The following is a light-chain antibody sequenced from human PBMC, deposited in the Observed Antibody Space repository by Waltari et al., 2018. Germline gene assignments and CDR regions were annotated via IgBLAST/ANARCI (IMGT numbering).Light chain of an antibody. Sequence: EIVMTQSPATLSVSPGEAATLSCRHRQSLISRTFAWYQQKPGQAPRLLIYDTSTRATGIPARFSGSGSGTEFTLTISSLQSEDFATYYCQQYDYWPWTFGQGTRVETK. J-gene: IGKJ1*01. CDR1: QSLISRT. V-gene: IGKV3D-15*01. CDR3: QQYDYWPWT. CDR2: DTS.